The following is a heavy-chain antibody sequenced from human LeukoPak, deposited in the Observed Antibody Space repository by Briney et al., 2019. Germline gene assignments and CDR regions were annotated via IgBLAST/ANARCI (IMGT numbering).Heavy chain of an antibody. Sequence: SQTLSLTCTVSGGSISSYYWSWIRQPPGKGLEWIGYIYYSGSTNYKPSLKSRVTISVDTSKNQFSLKLSSVTAADTAVYYCARDHCSGGSCYLFDSWGQGTLVTVSS. J-gene: IGHJ4*02. CDR2: IYYSGST. CDR3: ARDHCSGGSCYLFDS. CDR1: GGSISSYY. D-gene: IGHD2-15*01. V-gene: IGHV4-59*12.